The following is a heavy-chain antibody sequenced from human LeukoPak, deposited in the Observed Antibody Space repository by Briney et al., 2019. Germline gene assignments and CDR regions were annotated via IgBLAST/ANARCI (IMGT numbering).Heavy chain of an antibody. CDR1: GFTFSSYA. CDR2: ITDSGFTT. CDR3: ANAGFCSSATCYNPFDH. V-gene: IGHV3-23*01. Sequence: GGSLRLSCAASGFTFSSYAMSWVRQAPGKGLEWVSGITDSGFTTFYANSVKGRFTISRDNSKNTLYLQMNSLRDEDTAVYYCANAGFCSSATCYNPFDHWGQGTLVTVSS. J-gene: IGHJ4*02. D-gene: IGHD2-2*02.